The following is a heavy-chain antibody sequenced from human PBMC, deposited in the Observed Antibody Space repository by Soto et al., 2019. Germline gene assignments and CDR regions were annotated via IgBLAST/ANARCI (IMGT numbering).Heavy chain of an antibody. Sequence: ASVKVSCKASGYTFTSYGISWVRQAPGQGLEWMGWISAYNGNTNYAQKLQGRVTMTTGTSTSTAYMELRSLRSDDTAVYYCAREGCSGGSCYYYYYGMDVRGQGTTVTASS. D-gene: IGHD2-15*01. CDR2: ISAYNGNT. J-gene: IGHJ6*02. CDR3: AREGCSGGSCYYYYYGMDV. V-gene: IGHV1-18*04. CDR1: GYTFTSYG.